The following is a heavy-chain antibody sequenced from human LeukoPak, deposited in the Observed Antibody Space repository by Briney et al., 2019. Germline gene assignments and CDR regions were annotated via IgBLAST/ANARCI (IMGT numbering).Heavy chain of an antibody. CDR2: ISAYNGNT. Sequence: ASVKVSCKASGYTFTSYGISWVRQAPGQGLEWMGWISAYNGNTNYAQKLQGRVTMTTDTSTSTAYMELRSLRSDDTAVYYCARSDYDVWSGRLPPFDYRGQGTLVTVSS. J-gene: IGHJ4*02. CDR3: ARSDYDVWSGRLPPFDY. CDR1: GYTFTSYG. D-gene: IGHD3-3*01. V-gene: IGHV1-18*01.